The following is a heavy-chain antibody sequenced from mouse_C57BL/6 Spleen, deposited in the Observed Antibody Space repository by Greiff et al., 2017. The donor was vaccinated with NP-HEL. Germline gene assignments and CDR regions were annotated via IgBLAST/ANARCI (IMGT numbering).Heavy chain of an antibody. D-gene: IGHD1-1*01. CDR2: INPNNGGT. Sequence: EVQLQQSGPELVKPGASVKISCKASGYTFTDYYMNWVKQSHGKSLEWIGDINPNNGGTSYNQKFKGKATLTVDKSSSTAYMELRSLTSEDSAVYYCARVAITTVVATGNAMDYWGQGTSVTVSS. V-gene: IGHV1-26*01. CDR1: GYTFTDYY. CDR3: ARVAITTVVATGNAMDY. J-gene: IGHJ4*01.